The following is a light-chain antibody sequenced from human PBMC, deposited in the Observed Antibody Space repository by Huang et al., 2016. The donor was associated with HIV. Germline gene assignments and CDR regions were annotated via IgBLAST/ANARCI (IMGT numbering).Light chain of an antibody. J-gene: IGKJ1*01. V-gene: IGKV1-39*01. CDR1: QTISKF. CDR3: QQSDNIPRT. Sequence: DIQMTQSPSSLSASVGDRVTISCRASQTISKFLNWYQQKPGKAPKLLIYAASNSQTGVTSRFSGSGSGTDFTLTISNLQPDDSATYYCQQSDNIPRTFGQGTRLEIK. CDR2: AAS.